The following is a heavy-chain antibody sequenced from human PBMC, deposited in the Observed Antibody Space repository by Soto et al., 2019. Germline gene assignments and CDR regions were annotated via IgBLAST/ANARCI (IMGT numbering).Heavy chain of an antibody. Sequence: GSLLLACTSSVFTFGDYAMSWFRQAPGKGLEWVGFIRSKAYGGTTEYAASVKGRFTISRDDSKSIAYLQMNSLKTEDTAVYYCTRVKIVVVVVIYGMDVWGQGTTVTVSS. CDR2: IRSKAYGGTT. CDR1: VFTFGDYA. J-gene: IGHJ6*02. D-gene: IGHD2-15*01. V-gene: IGHV3-49*03. CDR3: TRVKIVVVVVIYGMDV.